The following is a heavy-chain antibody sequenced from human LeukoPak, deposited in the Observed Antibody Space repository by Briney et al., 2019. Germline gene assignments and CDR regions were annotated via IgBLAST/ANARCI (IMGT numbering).Heavy chain of an antibody. J-gene: IGHJ4*02. CDR1: GFTFSNHG. D-gene: IGHD6-13*01. V-gene: IGHV3-30*02. CDR3: ARDEVVSYSSRGETFDY. CDR2: IRYDGTKQ. Sequence: GGSLRLSCAASGFTFSNHGMQWVRQAPGKGLEWVAFIRYDGTKQFYADSVKGRFTISRDNSKNTLYLQMNSLRAEDTAVYYCARDEVVSYSSRGETFDYWGQGTLVTVSS.